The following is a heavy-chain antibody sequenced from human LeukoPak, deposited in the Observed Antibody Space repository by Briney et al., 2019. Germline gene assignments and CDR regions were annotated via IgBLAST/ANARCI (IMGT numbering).Heavy chain of an antibody. Sequence: ASVKVSCKASGYTFTGYYIHWVRQAPGQGLEWMGWINPNSGVTHYPQKFQGRVTMTRDTSIRTAYMEVSSLRSDDTAVYYCAREGYRRYSSSWYYFDYWGQGTLVTVSS. CDR3: AREGYRRYSSSWYYFDY. J-gene: IGHJ4*02. CDR1: GYTFTGYY. D-gene: IGHD6-13*01. V-gene: IGHV1-2*02. CDR2: INPNSGVT.